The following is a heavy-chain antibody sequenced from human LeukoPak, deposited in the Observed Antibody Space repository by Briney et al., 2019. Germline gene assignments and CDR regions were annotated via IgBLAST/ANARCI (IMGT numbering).Heavy chain of an antibody. CDR3: VRRSTSGWYGGFDY. CDR1: GYNXXTYX. J-gene: IGHJ4*02. V-gene: IGHV5-51*01. D-gene: IGHD6-19*01. Sequence: LKISCKGSGYNXXTYXIGWVRRMPEKGLEWMGIIYAGDSDTRYSPSFQGQVTISADKSISTAFLQWSSLKASDTAIYYCVRRSTSGWYGGFDYWGQGTLVTVSS. CDR2: IYAGDSDT.